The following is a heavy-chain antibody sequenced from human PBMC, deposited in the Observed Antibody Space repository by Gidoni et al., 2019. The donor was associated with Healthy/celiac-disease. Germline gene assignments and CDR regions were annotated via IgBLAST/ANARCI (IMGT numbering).Heavy chain of an antibody. V-gene: IGHV3-21*01. D-gene: IGHD4-17*01. CDR3: ARTDGDYGYYYYDGMDV. CDR1: GFTFRSYS. Sequence: EVQLVESGGGLVKPGGSLRLSCAASGFTFRSYSMNWVRQAPGKGLEWVSSISSSSSYIYYADSVKGRFTISRDNAKNSLYLQMNSLRAEDTAVYYCARTDGDYGYYYYDGMDVWGQGTTVTVSS. J-gene: IGHJ6*02. CDR2: ISSSSSYI.